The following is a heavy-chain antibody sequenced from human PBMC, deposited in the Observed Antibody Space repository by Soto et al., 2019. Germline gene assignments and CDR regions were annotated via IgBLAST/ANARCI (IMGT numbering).Heavy chain of an antibody. Sequence: SETLSLTCAVYGGXFSGYYXXWIXQPXGKGLEWIGEINHSGTTNYNPSLKSRVTISVDTSKNQFSLKLSSVTAADTAVYYCARAPRYMVRGVDPWGQGTLVTVSS. CDR1: GGXFSGYY. CDR2: INHSGTT. CDR3: ARAPRYMVRGVDP. J-gene: IGHJ5*02. V-gene: IGHV4-34*01. D-gene: IGHD3-10*01.